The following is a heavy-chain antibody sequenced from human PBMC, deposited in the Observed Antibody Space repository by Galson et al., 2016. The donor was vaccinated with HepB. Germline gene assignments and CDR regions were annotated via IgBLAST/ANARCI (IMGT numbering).Heavy chain of an antibody. D-gene: IGHD2-15*01. CDR3: AKDVIAARWFDP. Sequence: SLRLSCAASGFTVSSTYMSWVRQAPGKGLEWVSPITSSGGRTYYADTVKGRFIVSRDNSNNTLYLQLSNLRAEDTALYFCAKDVIAARWFDPWGPGTLVSVSS. J-gene: IGHJ5*02. CDR2: ITSSGGRT. V-gene: IGHV3-23*01. CDR1: GFTVSSTY.